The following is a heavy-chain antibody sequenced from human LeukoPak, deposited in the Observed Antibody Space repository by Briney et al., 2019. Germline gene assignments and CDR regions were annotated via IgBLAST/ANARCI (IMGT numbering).Heavy chain of an antibody. Sequence: SETLSLTCAVSGYSISSGYYWGWIRQPPGKGLEWIGSIYHSGSTYYNPSLKSRVTISVDTSQNQFPLKLSSVTAADTAVYYCARHSYERGYSYGGHFDYWGQGTLVTVSS. CDR2: IYHSGST. CDR3: ARHSYERGYSYGGHFDY. V-gene: IGHV4-38-2*01. CDR1: GYSISSGYY. D-gene: IGHD5-18*01. J-gene: IGHJ4*02.